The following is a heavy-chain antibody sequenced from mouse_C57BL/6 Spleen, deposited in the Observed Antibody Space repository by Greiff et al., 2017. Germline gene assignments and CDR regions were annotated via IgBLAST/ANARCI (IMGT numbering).Heavy chain of an antibody. Sequence: EVKLVESEGGLVQPGSSMKLSCTASGFTFSDYYMAWVRQVPEKGLEWVANINYDGSSTYYLDSLKSRFIISRDNAKNILYLQMSSLKSEDTATYYCARVVPLDYFDYWGQGTTLTVSS. CDR2: INYDGSST. J-gene: IGHJ2*01. CDR3: ARVVPLDYFDY. CDR1: GFTFSDYY. D-gene: IGHD1-1*02. V-gene: IGHV5-16*01.